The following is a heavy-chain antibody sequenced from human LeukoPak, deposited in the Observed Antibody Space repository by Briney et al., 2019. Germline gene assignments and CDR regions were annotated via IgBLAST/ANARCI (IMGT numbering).Heavy chain of an antibody. CDR1: GFTFSSYA. J-gene: IGHJ4*02. Sequence: GGSLRLSCAASGFTFSSYAMHWVRQAPGKGLVWVSRIKSDGITITYADSVKGRFTISRDNAKNTLYLQMNSLRAEDTAVYYCLRDLNWSLDQWGQGTLVTVSS. CDR3: LRDLNWSLDQ. CDR2: IKSDGITI. D-gene: IGHD1-20*01. V-gene: IGHV3-74*01.